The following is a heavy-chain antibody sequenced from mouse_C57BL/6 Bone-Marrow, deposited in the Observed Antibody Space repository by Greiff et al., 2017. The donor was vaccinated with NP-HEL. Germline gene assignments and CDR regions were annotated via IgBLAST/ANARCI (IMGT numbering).Heavy chain of an antibody. CDR2: IYPGSGST. CDR3: AYTTVVAPYAMDY. V-gene: IGHV1-55*01. Sequence: VQLQQPGAELVKPGASVKMSCKASGYTFTSYWITWVKQRPGQGLEWIGDIYPGSGSTNYNEKFKSKATMTVDTSSSTAYMQLSSLTSEDSAVYYCAYTTVVAPYAMDYWGQGTSVTVSS. D-gene: IGHD1-1*01. CDR1: GYTFTSYW. J-gene: IGHJ4*01.